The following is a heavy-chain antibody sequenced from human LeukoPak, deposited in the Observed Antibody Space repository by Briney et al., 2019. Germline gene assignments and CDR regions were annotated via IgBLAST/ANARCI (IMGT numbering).Heavy chain of an antibody. J-gene: IGHJ4*02. CDR1: GYSFTSYG. D-gene: IGHD3-16*02. CDR2: ISVYNGNT. V-gene: IGHV1-18*01. Sequence: ASVKVSCKASGYSFTSYGISWVRQAPGQGLEWMGWISVYNGNTNYAQKLQGRVTMTTDTSTSTAYMELRSLRSDDTAVYYCARDRAIMITFGGVIGFDYWGQGTLVTVSS. CDR3: ARDRAIMITFGGVIGFDY.